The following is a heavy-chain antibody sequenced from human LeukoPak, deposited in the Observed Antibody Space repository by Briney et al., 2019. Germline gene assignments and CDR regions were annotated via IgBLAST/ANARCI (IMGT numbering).Heavy chain of an antibody. CDR1: GFTFSSYG. CDR3: AKEEAVSSWSPFDY. V-gene: IGHV3-23*01. J-gene: IGHJ4*02. CDR2: ISGNGGST. D-gene: IGHD6-13*01. Sequence: PGGSLRLSCAASGFTFSSYGMSWVRQAPGKGLEWVSGISGNGGSTYYADSVKGRFTISRDNSKNTLYLQVNSLRADDTAVYYCAKEEAVSSWSPFDYWGQGTLVTVSS.